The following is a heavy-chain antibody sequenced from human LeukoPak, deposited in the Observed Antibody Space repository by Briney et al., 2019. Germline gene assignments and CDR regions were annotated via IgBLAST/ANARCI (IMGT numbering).Heavy chain of an antibody. V-gene: IGHV3-23*01. CDR1: GFTFSDYY. J-gene: IGHJ4*02. D-gene: IGHD5-18*01. Sequence: GGSLRLSCAASGFTFSDYYMNWIRQAPGKGLEWIGYISGGSATINFADSLKGRFTISRDNSKNTLYLQMNSLRAEDTAVYYCAKFRGYSYGPIGYWGQGTLVTVSS. CDR3: AKFRGYSYGPIGY. CDR2: ISGGSATI.